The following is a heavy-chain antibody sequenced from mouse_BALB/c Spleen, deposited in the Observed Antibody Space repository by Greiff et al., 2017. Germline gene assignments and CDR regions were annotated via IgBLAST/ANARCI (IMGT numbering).Heavy chain of an antibody. CDR3: ARGSMIMAMDY. V-gene: IGHV3-6*02. CDR1: GYSITSGYS. D-gene: IGHD2-4*01. J-gene: IGHJ4*01. Sequence: ESGPDLVKPSQSLSLTCTVTGYSITSGYSWHWIRQFPGNKLEWMGYISYDGSNNYNPSLKNRISITRDTSKNQFFLKLNSVTTEDTATYYCARGSMIMAMDYWGQGTSVTVSS. CDR2: ISYDGSN.